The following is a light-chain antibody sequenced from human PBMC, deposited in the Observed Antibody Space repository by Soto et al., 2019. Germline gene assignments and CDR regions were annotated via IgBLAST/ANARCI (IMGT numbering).Light chain of an antibody. CDR2: RNN. V-gene: IGLV1-47*01. CDR3: AAWDDSMSGRV. Sequence: QSVLTQPPSASGTPGQRVTISCSGSSSNIGSNYVYWYQQLPGTAPKLLIYRNNQRPSGVPDRISGSKSGTSASLAISGLRSEDAADYYCAAWDDSMSGRVFGGGTKVTIL. J-gene: IGLJ2*01. CDR1: SSNIGSNY.